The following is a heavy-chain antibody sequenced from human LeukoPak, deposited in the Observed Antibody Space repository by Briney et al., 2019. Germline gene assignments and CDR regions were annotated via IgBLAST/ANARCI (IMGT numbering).Heavy chain of an antibody. D-gene: IGHD6-19*01. CDR1: GFTFTSYE. J-gene: IGHJ6*03. CDR3: ARAVAGTYYYYYYYMDV. V-gene: IGHV3-48*03. Sequence: PGGSLRLSCAASGFTFTSYEMNWVRQAPGKGLEWVSYISSSGSTTYYADSMKGRFTISRDNAKNSLYLQMNSLRAEDTAVYYCARAVAGTYYYYYYYMDVWGKGTTVTISS. CDR2: ISSSGSTT.